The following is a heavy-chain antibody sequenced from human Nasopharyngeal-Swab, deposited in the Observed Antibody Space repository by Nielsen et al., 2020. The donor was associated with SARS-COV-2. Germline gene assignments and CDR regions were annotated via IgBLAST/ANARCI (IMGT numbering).Heavy chain of an antibody. J-gene: IGHJ4*02. CDR2: IGTASDT. V-gene: IGHV3-13*01. CDR1: GFTFSSYD. CDR3: ARGSIYYASSLDY. Sequence: GGSLRLYCGSSGFTFSSYDMHWVRQVTGKGLEWVSTIGTASDTYYPGSVKGRFTISRENAKNSLYLQLNSLRAGDTAVYFCARGSIYYASSLDYWGLGTLVTVSS. D-gene: IGHD3-22*01.